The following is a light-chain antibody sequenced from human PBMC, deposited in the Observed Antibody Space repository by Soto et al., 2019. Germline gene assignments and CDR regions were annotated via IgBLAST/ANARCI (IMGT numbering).Light chain of an antibody. CDR3: QQSYRTRMYT. J-gene: IGKJ2*01. CDR2: AAS. V-gene: IGKV1-39*01. Sequence: DIQMTQSPSSLSASVGDRVTITCRASQNINSYLNWYQQKPGKVPKLLIYAASSLQSGVPVRFSGSGSGTEFTLTISSLQPEDFATYYCQQSYRTRMYTFGQGTKLEIK. CDR1: QNINSY.